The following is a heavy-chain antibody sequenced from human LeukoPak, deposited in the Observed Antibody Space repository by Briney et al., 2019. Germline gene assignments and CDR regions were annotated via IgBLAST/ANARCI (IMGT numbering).Heavy chain of an antibody. J-gene: IGHJ4*02. CDR1: GFTFSSYA. CDR3: AKGGGSGSYFLYFDY. CDR2: ISYDGSNK. V-gene: IGHV3-30-3*01. Sequence: PGGSLRLSCAASGFTFSSYAMHWVRQAPGKGLEWVAVISYDGSNKYYADSVKGRFIISRDDSKNTLYLQMNSLRVEDTAVYYCAKGGGSGSYFLYFDYWGQGTLVTVSS. D-gene: IGHD1-26*01.